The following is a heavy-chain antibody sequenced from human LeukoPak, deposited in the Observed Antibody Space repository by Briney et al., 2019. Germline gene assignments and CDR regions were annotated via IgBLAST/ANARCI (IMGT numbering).Heavy chain of an antibody. CDR1: GFTFDDYA. V-gene: IGHV3-9*01. D-gene: IGHD6-19*01. Sequence: GRSLRLSCAASGFTFDDYAIHWVRQAPGKGLEWVSGISWNSGSIGYADSVKGRFTISRDNAKNSLYLQMDSLRAEDTALYYCAKVLSSGWLDNFDYWGQGTLVTVSS. J-gene: IGHJ4*02. CDR2: ISWNSGSI. CDR3: AKVLSSGWLDNFDY.